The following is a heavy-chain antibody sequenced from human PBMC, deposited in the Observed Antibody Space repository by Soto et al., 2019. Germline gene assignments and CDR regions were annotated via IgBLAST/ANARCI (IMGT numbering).Heavy chain of an antibody. V-gene: IGHV4-4*07. D-gene: IGHD6-13*01. Sequence: SETLSLNCTFSGDSIGSNHWRWIRQPAGKGLEWIGRIYKSGSTNYNPSLKSRVTMSVDTSKNQFSLRLSSVTAADTAVYYCARDAGYSNDFDPWGQGTLVTVS. J-gene: IGHJ5*02. CDR3: ARDAGYSNDFDP. CDR1: GDSIGSNH. CDR2: IYKSGST.